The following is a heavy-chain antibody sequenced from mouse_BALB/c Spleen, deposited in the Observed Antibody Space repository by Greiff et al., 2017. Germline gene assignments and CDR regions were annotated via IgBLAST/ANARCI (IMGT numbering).Heavy chain of an antibody. CDR1: GFTFSSYA. Sequence: EVKLVESGGGLVKPGGSLKLSCAASGFTFSSYAMSWVRQTPEKRLEWVATISSGGSYTYYPDSVKGRFTISRDNAKNTLYLQMSSLRSEDTAMYYCAREERDYWGQGTSVTVSS. CDR3: AREERDY. J-gene: IGHJ4*01. V-gene: IGHV5-9-3*01. CDR2: ISSGGSYT.